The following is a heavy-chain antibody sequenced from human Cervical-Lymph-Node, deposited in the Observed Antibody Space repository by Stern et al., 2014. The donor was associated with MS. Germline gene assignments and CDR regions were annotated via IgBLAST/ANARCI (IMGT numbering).Heavy chain of an antibody. CDR1: GGSMASSTGGYF. Sequence: QVQLQESGPGLVKPSQTLSLICAVSGGSMASSTGGYFWSWIPQPPGKGLEWIGFIYYSGSTYYNPSLKRRTTISVDTSKNQVSLRLTSMTAADTAVYYCARVAYCGGDCSAFDSWGQGTLVTVSS. CDR3: ARVAYCGGDCSAFDS. V-gene: IGHV4-31*11. CDR2: IYYSGST. D-gene: IGHD2-21*02. J-gene: IGHJ4*02.